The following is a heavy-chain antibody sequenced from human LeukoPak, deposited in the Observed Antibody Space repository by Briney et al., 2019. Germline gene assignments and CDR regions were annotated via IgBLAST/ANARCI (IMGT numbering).Heavy chain of an antibody. D-gene: IGHD6-13*01. V-gene: IGHV3-9*01. CDR1: GFTFDDYA. Sequence: GGSLRLSCAASGFTFDDYAMHWVRQAPGKGLEWVSGISWNSGSIGYADSVKGRFTISRDNAKNSLYLQMNSLSTEDTALYYCAKDIARYSSSWYNWFDPWGQGTLVTVSS. CDR3: AKDIARYSSSWYNWFDP. J-gene: IGHJ5*02. CDR2: ISWNSGSI.